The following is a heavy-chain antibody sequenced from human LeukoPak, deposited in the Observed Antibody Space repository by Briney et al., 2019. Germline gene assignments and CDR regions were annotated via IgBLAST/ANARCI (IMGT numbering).Heavy chain of an antibody. Sequence: GGALRLSFATPGFTFSSYCIRWGRPAPGKGVEWVANIKQDGSEKYYVDSVKGRFTISRDNAKNSLYLQMNSLRAEDTAVYYCARKPGGQAFDIWGQGTMVTVSS. CDR3: ARKPGGQAFDI. CDR2: IKQDGSEK. V-gene: IGHV3-7*02. J-gene: IGHJ3*02. D-gene: IGHD1-14*01. CDR1: GFTFSSYC.